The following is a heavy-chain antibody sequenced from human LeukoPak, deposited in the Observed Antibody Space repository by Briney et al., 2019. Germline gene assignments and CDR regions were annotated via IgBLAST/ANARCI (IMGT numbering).Heavy chain of an antibody. CDR1: GYRFTNSW. CDR2: IYPGDSDS. D-gene: IGHD2-2*02. Sequence: GESVKISCKGSGYRFTNSWIGWVRQMPGKGLEWMGFIYPGDSDSRYSPSFQGQVTISADKSISTAYLQWSSLKASDTAMYYCARHPIVVVPAAIAAFDIWGQGTMVTVSS. V-gene: IGHV5-51*01. CDR3: ARHPIVVVPAAIAAFDI. J-gene: IGHJ3*02.